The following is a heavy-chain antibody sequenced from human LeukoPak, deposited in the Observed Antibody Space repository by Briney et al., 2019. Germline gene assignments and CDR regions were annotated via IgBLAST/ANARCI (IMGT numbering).Heavy chain of an antibody. V-gene: IGHV1-2*04. CDR3: ARGGYYGSHIDNWFDP. CDR1: GYTFTCYY. Sequence: ASVKVSCKASGYTFTCYYMHWARQAPGQGLEWMGWINLNRGSTNYAQKFQGWVTMTRDTSISTAYMELSRLRSDDTAVYYCARGGYYGSHIDNWFDPWGQGTLVTVSS. D-gene: IGHD3-10*01. CDR2: INLNRGST. J-gene: IGHJ5*02.